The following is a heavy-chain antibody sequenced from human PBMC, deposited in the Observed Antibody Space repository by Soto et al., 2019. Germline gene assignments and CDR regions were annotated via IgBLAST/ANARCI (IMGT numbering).Heavy chain of an antibody. Sequence: PSETLSLTCDFSCASFINNNWWSWVRQPPGEGLEWIGEMHHIGNTNYNPSLKSRVTMSVDTSKNQFFLKLNSVTAADTAVYYCTKNSAYALDYWGQGILVTVSS. CDR3: TKNSAYALDY. CDR1: CASFINNNW. CDR2: MHHIGNT. D-gene: IGHD5-12*01. V-gene: IGHV4-4*02. J-gene: IGHJ4*02.